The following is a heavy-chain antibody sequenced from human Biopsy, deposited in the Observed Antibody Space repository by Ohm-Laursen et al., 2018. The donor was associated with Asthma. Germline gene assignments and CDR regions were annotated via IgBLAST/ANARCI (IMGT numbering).Heavy chain of an antibody. J-gene: IGHJ6*02. CDR3: ARVFESSERGPFSHFGLDV. CDR1: GFSFSDYY. D-gene: IGHD6-25*01. Sequence: LTCAASGFSFSDYYMTWMRQAPGKGLEWVSSISSSGSTTYPAESVKGRFTISRDNAQKSLFLQMGGLRAEDTAIYYWARVFESSERGPFSHFGLDVWGQGTTVAVSS. CDR2: ISSSGSTT. V-gene: IGHV3-11*01.